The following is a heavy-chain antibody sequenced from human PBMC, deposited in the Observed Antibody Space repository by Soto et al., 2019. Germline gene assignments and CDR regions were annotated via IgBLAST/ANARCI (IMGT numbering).Heavy chain of an antibody. D-gene: IGHD3-22*01. CDR3: AGGDYYHSSGYYFYYYTMDV. V-gene: IGHV4-39*01. CDR2: IYYSGTT. J-gene: IGHJ6*02. Sequence: SETLSLTCTVSGGSISTSGYYWGWIRQPPGKGLQWIGTIYYSGTTYYNPSLKSRVTLSVDTSKNQFSVNLTSVTAADTAVYYCAGGDYYHSSGYYFYYYTMDVWGQGTTVTVSS. CDR1: GGSISTSGYY.